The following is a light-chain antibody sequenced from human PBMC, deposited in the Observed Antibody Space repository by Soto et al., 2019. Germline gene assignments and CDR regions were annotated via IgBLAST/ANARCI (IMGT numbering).Light chain of an antibody. CDR2: AAS. Sequence: EIVLTQSPATLSLSPGERATLSCRASRGIDTYLAWYQQKRGQAPRLLIYAASTRATGVPARFSGSGSGTEFTLTINSLQPEDIATYYCQQYDNLPLTFGGGTKVDIK. V-gene: IGKV3-15*01. J-gene: IGKJ4*01. CDR3: QQYDNLPLT. CDR1: RGIDTY.